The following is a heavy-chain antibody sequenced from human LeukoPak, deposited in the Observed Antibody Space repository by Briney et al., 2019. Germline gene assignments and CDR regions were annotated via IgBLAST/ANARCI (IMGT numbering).Heavy chain of an antibody. CDR2: ISYDGSNK. D-gene: IGHD3-22*01. CDR1: GFTFSSYT. CDR3: AKDIYSSGYYSYYYYYYGMDV. J-gene: IGHJ6*02. Sequence: GGSLRLSCAASGFTFSSYTMNWVRQAPGKGLEWVAVISYDGSNKYYADSVKGRFTISRDNSKNTLYLQMNSLRAEDTAVYYCAKDIYSSGYYSYYYYYYGMDVWGQGTTVTVSS. V-gene: IGHV3-30*04.